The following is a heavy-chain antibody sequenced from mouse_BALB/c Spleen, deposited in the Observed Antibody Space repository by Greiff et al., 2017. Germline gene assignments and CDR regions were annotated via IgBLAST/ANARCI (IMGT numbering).Heavy chain of an antibody. CDR1: GYTFTSYT. V-gene: IGHV1-4*01. J-gene: IGHJ3*01. Sequence: QVQLQQSGAELAKPGASVKISCKASGYTFTSYTMHWVKQRPGQGLEWIGYINPCSGYTNYNQKFKDKATLTADKSSSTAYMQLRSLTSEDSAVCYCARSGDVWFAYWGQGTLVTVSA. D-gene: IGHD3-1*01. CDR2: INPCSGYT. CDR3: ARSGDVWFAY.